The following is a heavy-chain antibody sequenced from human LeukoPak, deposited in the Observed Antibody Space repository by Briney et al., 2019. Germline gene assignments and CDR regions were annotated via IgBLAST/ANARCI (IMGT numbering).Heavy chain of an antibody. J-gene: IGHJ3*02. CDR2: IWYDGGNK. V-gene: IGHV3-33*01. CDR3: ARDPGDYVGNDAFDI. Sequence: GGSLRLSCAASGFTFSSYGMHWVRQAPGKGLEWVAVIWYDGGNKYYADSVKGRFTVSRDNSKDTVYLQMSSLRAEDTSVYYCARDPGDYVGNDAFDIWGQGTMVTVSS. CDR1: GFTFSSYG. D-gene: IGHD4-17*01.